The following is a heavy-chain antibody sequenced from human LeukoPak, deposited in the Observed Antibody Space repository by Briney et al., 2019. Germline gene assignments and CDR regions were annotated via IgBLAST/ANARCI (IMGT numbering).Heavy chain of an antibody. J-gene: IGHJ4*02. CDR1: GGSFSRYA. CDR2: INPNSGGT. V-gene: IGHV1-2*06. CDR3: ATMPVGAYAGG. Sequence: ASVKVSCKAFGGSFSRYAISWVRQAPGQGLEWMGRINPNSGGTNYAQKFQGRVTMTRDTSISTAYMELSRLRSDDTAVYYCATMPVGAYAGGWGQGTLVTVSS. D-gene: IGHD1-26*01.